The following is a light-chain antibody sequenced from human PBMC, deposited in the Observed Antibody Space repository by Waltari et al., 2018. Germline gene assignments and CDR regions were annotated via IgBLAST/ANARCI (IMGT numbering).Light chain of an antibody. CDR2: WAS. CDR1: QSVLYSSNSKNY. V-gene: IGKV4-1*01. Sequence: DIVMTQSPDSLAVSLGERATLNCKSSQSVLYSSNSKNYLAWYQHKPGQPPKLLIYWASTRDSGVPDRFSGGGSGTDFTLTINNLQPEDVATYYCQQYYSDPFTFGPGTMVDIK. CDR3: QQYYSDPFT. J-gene: IGKJ3*01.